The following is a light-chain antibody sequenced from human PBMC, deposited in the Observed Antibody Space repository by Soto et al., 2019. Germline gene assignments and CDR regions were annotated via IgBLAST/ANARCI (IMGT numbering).Light chain of an antibody. Sequence: DIQMSQSPSSLSATLNPRVTITCRESQSISSYLNWYQQKPGKAPKLLIYAASSLQSGVPSRFSGSGSGTDFTLTISSLQPEDFATYYCQQSYSTPTWTFGQGTKV. CDR2: AAS. CDR1: QSISSY. CDR3: QQSYSTPTWT. V-gene: IGKV1-39*01. J-gene: IGKJ1*01.